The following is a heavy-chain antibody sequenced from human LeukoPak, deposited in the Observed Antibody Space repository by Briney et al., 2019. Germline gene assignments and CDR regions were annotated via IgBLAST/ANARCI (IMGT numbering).Heavy chain of an antibody. J-gene: IGHJ4*02. CDR1: GFTFRNYA. V-gene: IGHV3-30-3*01. D-gene: IGHD1-1*01. CDR3: AKDKGRTTLDY. CDR2: ISYDGINK. Sequence: AGGSLRLSCAASGFTFRNYAMPWVRQAPGKGLEWVAVISYDGINKYYADSVKGRFTISRDNAKNSLYLQMNSLRAEDTALYYCAKDKGRTTLDYWGQGTLVTVSS.